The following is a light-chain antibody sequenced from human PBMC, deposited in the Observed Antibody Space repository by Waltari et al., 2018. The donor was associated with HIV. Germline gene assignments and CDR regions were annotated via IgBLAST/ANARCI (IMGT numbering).Light chain of an antibody. CDR2: NNY. J-gene: IGLJ2*01. Sequence: QSVLTQPPSASGTPGQRVTISCSGSSSNIGSNTVTWYQQLPGTAPKLLIYNNYQRPSGGPDRFSGSKSGTSASLAISGLQSEDEADYYCAAWDDSLNGVVFGGGTKLTVL. CDR3: AAWDDSLNGVV. CDR1: SSNIGSNT. V-gene: IGLV1-44*01.